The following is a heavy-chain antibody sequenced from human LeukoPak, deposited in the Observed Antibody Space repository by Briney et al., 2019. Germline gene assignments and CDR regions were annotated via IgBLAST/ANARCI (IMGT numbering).Heavy chain of an antibody. V-gene: IGHV3-15*01. CDR3: TTTALYSYGYGDYYYYGMDV. CDR2: IKSKTDGGTT. CDR1: GFTFSSYA. Sequence: GGSLRLSCAASGFTFSSYAMSWVRQAPGKGLEWVGRIKSKTDGGTTDYAAPVKGRFTISRDDSKNTLYLQMNSLKTEDTAVYYCTTTALYSYGYGDYYYYGMDVWGQGTTVTVSS. D-gene: IGHD5-18*01. J-gene: IGHJ6*02.